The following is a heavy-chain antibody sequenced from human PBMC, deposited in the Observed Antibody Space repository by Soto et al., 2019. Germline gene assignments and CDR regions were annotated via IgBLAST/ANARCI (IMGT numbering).Heavy chain of an antibody. CDR3: ARVPYP. J-gene: IGHJ5*02. V-gene: IGHV4-30-2*01. CDR2: IYHSGST. Sequence: QLQLQESGSGPVKPSQTLSLTCAVSGGSISSGCYTWSWLRQPPGKGLEWIGYIYHSGSTYYNPSLKSRVTISVDRSKIQFSLKLNSVTAADTAVYYCARVPYPWGQGTLVTVSS. CDR1: GGSISSGCYT.